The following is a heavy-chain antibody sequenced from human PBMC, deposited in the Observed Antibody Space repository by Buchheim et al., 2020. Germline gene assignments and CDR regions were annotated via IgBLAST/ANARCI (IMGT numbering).Heavy chain of an antibody. J-gene: IGHJ4*02. D-gene: IGHD2-15*01. CDR1: GGSISSSSYY. CDR2: IYYSGST. V-gene: IGHV4-39*01. Sequence: QLQLQESGPGLVKPSETLSLTCTVSGGSISSSSYYWGWIRQPPGKRLEWIGSIYYSGSTYYNPSLKSRVTISVDTSKNQFSLKLSSVTAADTAVYYCARHFCSGGSCYGFDYWGQGTL. CDR3: ARHFCSGGSCYGFDY.